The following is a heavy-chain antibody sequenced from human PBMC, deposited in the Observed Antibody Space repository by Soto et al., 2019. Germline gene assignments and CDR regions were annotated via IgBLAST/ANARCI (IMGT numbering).Heavy chain of an antibody. V-gene: IGHV3-33*01. Sequence: GGALRLSCAASEFTFRSYGMHWVRQTPGKGLEWVAVIWYDGSNEYYADSVKGRFTISRDNSKNTLYLQMNSLRVEDTAVYYCARDLIIRYPHSAFDYWGQGTPVTVSS. D-gene: IGHD2-15*01. CDR2: IWYDGSNE. CDR1: EFTFRSYG. CDR3: ARDLIIRYPHSAFDY. J-gene: IGHJ4*02.